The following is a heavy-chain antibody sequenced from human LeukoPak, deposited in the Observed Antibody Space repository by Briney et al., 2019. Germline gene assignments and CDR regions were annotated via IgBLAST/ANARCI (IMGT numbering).Heavy chain of an antibody. D-gene: IGHD2-15*01. CDR3: ARDCSGGRCYLDY. Sequence: PGGSLRLSCAASGFTFSSHTMNWARQAPGKGLEWVSYLTSSSSTIYYADSVKGRFTISRDAAKNSLFLQMNSLRDEDTAVYYCARDCSGGRCYLDYWGQGTLVTVSS. V-gene: IGHV3-48*02. J-gene: IGHJ4*03. CDR1: GFTFSSHT. CDR2: LTSSSSTI.